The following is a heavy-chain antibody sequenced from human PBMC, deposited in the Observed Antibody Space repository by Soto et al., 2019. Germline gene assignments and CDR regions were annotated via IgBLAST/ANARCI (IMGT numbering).Heavy chain of an antibody. CDR3: ATIVLRYFDWPSLPPFDY. Sequence: SETLSLTCTVSGGSISSSSYYWGWIRQPPGKGLEWIGSIYYSGSTYYNPSLKSRVTISVDTSKNQFSLKLSSVTAADTAVYYCATIVLRYFDWPSLPPFDYWGQGTLVTVSS. J-gene: IGHJ4*02. CDR1: GGSISSSSYY. CDR2: IYYSGST. D-gene: IGHD3-9*01. V-gene: IGHV4-39*01.